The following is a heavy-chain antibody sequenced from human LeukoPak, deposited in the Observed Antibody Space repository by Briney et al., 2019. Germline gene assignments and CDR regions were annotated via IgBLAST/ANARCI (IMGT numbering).Heavy chain of an antibody. CDR1: GGSFSGYY. Sequence: SETLSLTCAVYGGSFSGYYWSWIRQPPGKGLEWSGEINHSGSTNYNPSLKSRVTISVDTSKNQVSLKLSSVTAADTAVYYCASSPVQLESRGGGGPWGQGTLVTVSS. V-gene: IGHV4-34*01. CDR3: ASSPVQLESRGGGGP. J-gene: IGHJ5*02. D-gene: IGHD1-1*01. CDR2: INHSGST.